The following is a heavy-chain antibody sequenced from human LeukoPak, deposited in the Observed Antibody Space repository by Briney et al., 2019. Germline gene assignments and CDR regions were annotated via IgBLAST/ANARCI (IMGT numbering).Heavy chain of an antibody. Sequence: GGSLRLSCAASGFTFSNAWMSWVRQAPGKGLEWVGRIKSKTDGGTTDYAAPVKGRFTISRDDSKNTLYLQMNSLKTEDTAVYYCTTAGIAAAGTLDYYYYGMDVWAKGPRSPSP. D-gene: IGHD6-13*01. CDR2: IKSKTDGGTT. CDR1: GFTFSNAW. J-gene: IGHJ6*02. V-gene: IGHV3-15*01. CDR3: TTAGIAAAGTLDYYYYGMDV.